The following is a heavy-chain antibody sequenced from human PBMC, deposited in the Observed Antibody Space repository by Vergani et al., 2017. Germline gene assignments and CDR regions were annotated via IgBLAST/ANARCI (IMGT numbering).Heavy chain of an antibody. V-gene: IGHV4-61*02. J-gene: IGHJ3*01. Sequence: QVQLQESGPGLVKPSQTLSLTCTVSGASINNDFYYWHWIRQPAGRGLEWIGRIYVSGITDYNSSLQSPVSISVDTSSNQFSLTLTSVTAADTAVDYYARDNKQLRPSAFDLWGQGTMVTVSS. CDR3: ARDNKQLRPSAFDL. D-gene: IGHD4-23*01. CDR1: GASINNDFYY. CDR2: IYVSGIT.